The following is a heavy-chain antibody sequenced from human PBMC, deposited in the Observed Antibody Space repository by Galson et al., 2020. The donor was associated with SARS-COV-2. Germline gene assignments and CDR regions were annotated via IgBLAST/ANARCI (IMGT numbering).Heavy chain of an antibody. J-gene: IGHJ6*02. D-gene: IGHD3-9*01. CDR1: GGSVSSGSYY. CDR2: IYYSGRT. Sequence: SETLSLTCTVSGGSVSSGSYYWSWIRQPPGKGLEWIGYIYYSGRTNYNPSLKSRVTISVDTSKNQFSLKLSSVTAADTAVYYCAREGALRYFDWLYNYYGMDVWGQGTTVTVSS. V-gene: IGHV4-61*01. CDR3: AREGALRYFDWLYNYYGMDV.